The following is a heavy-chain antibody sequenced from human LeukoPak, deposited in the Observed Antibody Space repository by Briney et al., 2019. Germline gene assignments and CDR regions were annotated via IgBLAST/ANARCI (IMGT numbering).Heavy chain of an antibody. Sequence: GGSLRLSCAASGFSFSSYTMTWVRQAPGKGLEWVSAISGSGAGTYYADSAKGRLTISRDNAKNTLYLQMNSLRAEDTAVVYFAKNGGDSYGTGHFDYWGQGTLATVPP. D-gene: IGHD3-10*01. V-gene: IGHV3-23*01. CDR2: ISGSGAGT. J-gene: IGHJ4*02. CDR1: GFSFSSYT. CDR3: AKNGGDSYGTGHFDY.